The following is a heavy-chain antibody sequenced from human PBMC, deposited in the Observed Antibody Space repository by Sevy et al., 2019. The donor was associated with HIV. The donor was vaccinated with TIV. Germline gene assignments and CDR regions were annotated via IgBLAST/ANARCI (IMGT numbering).Heavy chain of an antibody. CDR2: VTRDGTT. CDR1: GLTLTTTG. CDR3: AGGDTTMITDLDY. Sequence: GGSLRLSCAASGLTLTTTGMSWVRQAPGKGLEWVAGVTRDGTTYYADSVRDRFTVSRDNSKNTLYLQLTSLRADDTAVFYCAGGDTTMITDLDYWGQGTLVTVSS. D-gene: IGHD3-16*01. J-gene: IGHJ4*02. V-gene: IGHV3-53*01.